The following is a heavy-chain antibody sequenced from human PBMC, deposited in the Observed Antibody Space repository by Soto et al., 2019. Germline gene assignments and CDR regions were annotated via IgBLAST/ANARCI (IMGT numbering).Heavy chain of an antibody. CDR1: GGSISSGGYY. V-gene: IGHV4-31*03. J-gene: IGHJ1*01. CDR3: ARAQGMRKSSSWPEYFQH. Sequence: QVQLQESGPGLVKPSQTLSLTCTVSGGSISSGGYYWSWIRQHPGKGLEWIGYIYYSGSTYYNPSLKSRVTISADPSKNQFSLKLSSVTAADTAVYYCARAQGMRKSSSWPEYFQHWGQGTLVTVSS. CDR2: IYYSGST. D-gene: IGHD6-13*01.